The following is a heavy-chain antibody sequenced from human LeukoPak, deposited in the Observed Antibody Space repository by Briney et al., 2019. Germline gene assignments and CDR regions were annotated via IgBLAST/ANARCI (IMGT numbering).Heavy chain of an antibody. J-gene: IGHJ3*01. Sequence: SETLSLTCTVSGGSISSYYWSWIRQPPGKGLEWIGYIYYSGSTNYNPSLKSRVTISVDTSKNQVSLKPSSVTAADTAVYYCARWGYCSGGSCYPSKGSDAFDVWGQGTMVTVSS. CDR2: IYYSGST. CDR3: ARWGYCSGGSCYPSKGSDAFDV. D-gene: IGHD2-15*01. V-gene: IGHV4-59*01. CDR1: GGSISSYY.